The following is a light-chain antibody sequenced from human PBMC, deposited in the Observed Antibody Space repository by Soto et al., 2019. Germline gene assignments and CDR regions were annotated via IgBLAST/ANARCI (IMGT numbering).Light chain of an antibody. V-gene: IGKV3-20*01. CDR3: QQYGSSPPT. CDR2: GSS. J-gene: IGKJ1*01. CDR1: QSVSTNN. Sequence: EIVLTQSPGTLALSPGERATLSCRASQSVSTNNLAWYQRKPVQAPRLLIYGSSSRATDIPARFSGSGSGTAFTITITRLEQEDFAVYYCQQYGSSPPTFGQGTKVEIK.